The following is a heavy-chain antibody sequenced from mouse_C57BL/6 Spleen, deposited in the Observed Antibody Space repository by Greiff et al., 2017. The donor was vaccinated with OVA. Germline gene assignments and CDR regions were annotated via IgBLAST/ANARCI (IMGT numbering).Heavy chain of an antibody. J-gene: IGHJ1*03. D-gene: IGHD2-3*01. CDR2: IDPGTGGT. CDR3: TRKGYYYLEGYFDV. V-gene: IGHV1-15*01. Sequence: QVQLQQPGAELVKPGASVTLSCKASGYTFTNYWMHWVKQTPVHGLEWIGTIDPGTGGTNYNQKFKGKAILTADKSSSTAYMQLRSLTSEDSAVYYCTRKGYYYLEGYFDVWGTGTTVTVSS. CDR1: GYTFTNYW.